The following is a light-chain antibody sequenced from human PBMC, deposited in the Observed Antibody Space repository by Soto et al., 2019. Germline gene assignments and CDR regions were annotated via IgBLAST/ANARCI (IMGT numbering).Light chain of an antibody. J-gene: IGLJ3*02. V-gene: IGLV2-14*01. CDR1: NTDVGAYDY. Sequence: QSALTQPASVSGSPGQSITISCSGTNTDVGAYDYVSWYQQHPGKAPKLIIYEVSSRPSEISSRFSASKSGNTASLTISGLQPDDEAHYYCCSYTPNNTWVFGGGTQLTVL. CDR2: EVS. CDR3: CSYTPNNTWV.